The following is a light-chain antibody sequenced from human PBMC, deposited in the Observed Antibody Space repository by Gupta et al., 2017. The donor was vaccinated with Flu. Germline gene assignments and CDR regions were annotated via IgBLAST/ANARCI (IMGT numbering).Light chain of an antibody. CDR1: SSNIGSNV. CDR3: ATWDDSLNGLWV. V-gene: IGLV1-44*01. J-gene: IGLJ3*02. CDR2: NNN. Sequence: VTISCSGSSSNIGSNVVSWYRQLPGTAPNLLIYNNNQRPSGVPDRFSASKSGTSASLAISGLQSEDEADYYCATWDDSLNGLWVFGGGTKLTVL.